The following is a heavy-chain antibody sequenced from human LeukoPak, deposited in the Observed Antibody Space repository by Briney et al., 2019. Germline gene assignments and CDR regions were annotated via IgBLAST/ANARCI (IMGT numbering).Heavy chain of an antibody. Sequence: SVKVSCKASGGTFSSYAISWVRQAPGQGLEWMGGIIPIFGTANYAQKFQGRVTITADESTSTAYMELSSLRSEDTAVYYCARTEYYDFWSGLSRFDPWGQGTLVTVSS. V-gene: IGHV1-69*13. CDR2: IIPIFGTA. CDR1: GGTFSSYA. D-gene: IGHD3-3*01. CDR3: ARTEYYDFWSGLSRFDP. J-gene: IGHJ5*02.